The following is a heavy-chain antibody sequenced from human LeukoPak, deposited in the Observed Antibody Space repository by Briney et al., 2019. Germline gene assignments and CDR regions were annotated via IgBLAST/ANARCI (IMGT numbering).Heavy chain of an antibody. V-gene: IGHV3-11*04. CDR2: ISTTGSSI. CDR3: ARVKVIYYYYMDV. J-gene: IGHJ6*03. CDR1: GFTFSDYY. D-gene: IGHD2/OR15-2a*01. Sequence: GGSLRLSGAVSGFTFSDYYMSWIRQAPGKGLEWISYISTTGSSIYYADSVKGRFTISRDNSKNTLYLQMNSLRAEDTAVYYCARVKVIYYYYMDVWGRGTTVTVSS.